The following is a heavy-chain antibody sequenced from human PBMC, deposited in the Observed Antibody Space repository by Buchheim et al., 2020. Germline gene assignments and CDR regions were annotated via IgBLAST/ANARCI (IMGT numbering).Heavy chain of an antibody. CDR2: ISGCGGST. J-gene: IGHJ4*02. D-gene: IGHD6-19*01. V-gene: IGHV3-23*01. Sequence: EVQPLESGGGLVQPGGSLRLSCAASGFTFSSYAMRWVRQAPGKGLEWVSAISGCGGSTYYADSVKGRFTIPRDNSKNTLNLQMNSLRAEDTAVYYCAKDFPLVTVPIAVAGTGHDYWGQGTL. CDR1: GFTFSSYA. CDR3: AKDFPLVTVPIAVAGTGHDY.